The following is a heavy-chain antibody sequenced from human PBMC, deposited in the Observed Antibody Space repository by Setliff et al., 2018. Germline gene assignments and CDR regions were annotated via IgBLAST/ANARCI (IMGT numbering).Heavy chain of an antibody. CDR1: GFTFSSYW. CDR3: ARGGARGSPGKMDV. Sequence: GGSLRLSCAASGFTFSSYWMHWVRQAPGKGLVWVSRTNNDGSTINHADSVKGRFTISRDNAKNTLYLQMNSLRAEDTAVYYCARGGARGSPGKMDVWGKGTTVT. CDR2: TNNDGSTI. D-gene: IGHD3-10*01. V-gene: IGHV3-74*01. J-gene: IGHJ6*03.